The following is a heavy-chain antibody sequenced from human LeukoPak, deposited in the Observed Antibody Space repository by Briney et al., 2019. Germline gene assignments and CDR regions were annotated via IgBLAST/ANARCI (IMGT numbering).Heavy chain of an antibody. Sequence: PGGSLRLSCVASGSTFNNYAMNWVRKAPGEGLEWASSISGNDGRTYYAGSVKGGFTISRDNSKKTVYLQMNSLRAEDTAVYYCAKDWADFWSGYFLFDYWGRGTLVTVSS. CDR3: AKDWADFWSGYFLFDY. CDR1: GSTFNNYA. V-gene: IGHV3-23*01. D-gene: IGHD3-3*01. CDR2: ISGNDGRT. J-gene: IGHJ4*02.